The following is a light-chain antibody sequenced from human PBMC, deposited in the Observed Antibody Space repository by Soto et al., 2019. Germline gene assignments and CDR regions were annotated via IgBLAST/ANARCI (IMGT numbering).Light chain of an antibody. V-gene: IGKV3-20*01. CDR3: QQDGTSLT. CDR1: QSVTNNY. CDR2: GAA. J-gene: IGKJ2*01. Sequence: EIVLTQSPGTLSLSPGERATLSCRASQSVTNNYLAWYQHKPGQAPRCLIYGAAIRSTGIPDMFSGSGSGTDFSLTISILEPEDFSVYYCQQDGTSLTFGQGTKLEFK.